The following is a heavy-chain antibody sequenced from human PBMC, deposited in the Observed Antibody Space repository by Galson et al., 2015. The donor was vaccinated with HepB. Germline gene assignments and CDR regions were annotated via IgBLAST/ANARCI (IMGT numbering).Heavy chain of an antibody. CDR2: INEDGNEK. V-gene: IGHV3-7*03. CDR3: ARARKDIGVSGRGWFDP. Sequence: SLRLSCAASGLIFSSCSMTWVRQAPGKGLEWVANINEDGNEKHYADSVKGRFTISRDNAKNSLYLQMNSLRDEDTAVYYCARARKDIGVSGRGWFDPWGQGTLVTVSS. J-gene: IGHJ5*02. CDR1: GLIFSSCS. D-gene: IGHD6-19*01.